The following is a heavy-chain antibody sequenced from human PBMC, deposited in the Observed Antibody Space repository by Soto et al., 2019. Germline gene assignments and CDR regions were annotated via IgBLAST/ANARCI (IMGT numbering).Heavy chain of an antibody. CDR3: ARAPGGPGIAEY. Sequence: VASVKVSCKASGYTFTSYAMHWVRQAPGQRLEWMGWINAGNGNTKYSQKFQGRVTITRDTSASTAYMELSSLRSEDTAVYYCARAPGGPGIAEYWGQGTLVTVSS. CDR2: INAGNGNT. D-gene: IGHD6-13*01. CDR1: GYTFTSYA. J-gene: IGHJ4*02. V-gene: IGHV1-3*01.